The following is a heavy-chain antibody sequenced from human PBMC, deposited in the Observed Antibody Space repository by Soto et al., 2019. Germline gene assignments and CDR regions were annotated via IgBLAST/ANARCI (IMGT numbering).Heavy chain of an antibody. Sequence: QVQLQESGPGLVKPSGTLSLTCAVSGGSISSSHWWTWVRQSPGKGLEYIGEISHSGTSNSNPSLKSRVTLAVDRSKNHFSLTLTSVTAADTAVYYCARVVLSITSGAFDAWGQGTPVIVSS. CDR3: ARVVLSITSGAFDA. D-gene: IGHD6-19*01. CDR2: ISHSGTS. J-gene: IGHJ3*01. V-gene: IGHV4-4*02. CDR1: GGSISSSHW.